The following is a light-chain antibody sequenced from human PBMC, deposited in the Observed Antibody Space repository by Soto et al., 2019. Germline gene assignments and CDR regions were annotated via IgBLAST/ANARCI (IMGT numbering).Light chain of an antibody. J-gene: IGLJ2*01. Sequence: QSVLTQPPSVSAAPGQKVTISCSGSSSNIGNNYVSWYQHLPGTVPKLLIYDNNERPSGIPDRFSGSKSGTSATLGITGLQTGDEADYYCGTWDTSLSAVVFGGGTQLTVL. CDR1: SSNIGNNY. CDR2: DNN. CDR3: GTWDTSLSAVV. V-gene: IGLV1-51*01.